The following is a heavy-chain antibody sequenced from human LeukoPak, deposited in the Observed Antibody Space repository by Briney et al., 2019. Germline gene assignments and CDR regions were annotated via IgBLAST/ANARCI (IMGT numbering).Heavy chain of an antibody. V-gene: IGHV3-48*04. CDR3: ARDLYYFDSSGYYASDL. J-gene: IGHJ5*02. CDR1: GFTFSSYT. CDR2: ISSSSSTI. Sequence: PGGSLRLSCAASGFTFSSYTMNWVRQAPGKGLEWVSYISSSSSTIYHADSVKGRFTISRDNAKNSLDLQMNSLRAEDTAVYFCARDLYYFDSSGYYASDLWGQGTLVTVSS. D-gene: IGHD3-22*01.